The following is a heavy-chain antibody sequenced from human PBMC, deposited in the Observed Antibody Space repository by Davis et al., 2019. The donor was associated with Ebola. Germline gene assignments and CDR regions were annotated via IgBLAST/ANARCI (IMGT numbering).Heavy chain of an antibody. Sequence: GESLKISCATSGFTFSTSAMSWVRQASGKGLEWVSSISDNGVSTYYADSVGDRFTISRDNSKNTLYLQLDSLRAEDTALYYCAKGHPLYGDWYDPWGQGTLVTVSS. V-gene: IGHV3-23*01. CDR2: ISDNGVST. CDR1: GFTFSTSA. J-gene: IGHJ5*02. D-gene: IGHD4-17*01. CDR3: AKGHPLYGDWYDP.